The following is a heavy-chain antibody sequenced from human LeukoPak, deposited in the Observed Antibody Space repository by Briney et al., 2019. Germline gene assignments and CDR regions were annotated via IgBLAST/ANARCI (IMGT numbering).Heavy chain of an antibody. V-gene: IGHV1-69*05. CDR2: IIPIFGTA. D-gene: IGHD3-16*02. CDR1: GGTFSSYA. Sequence: SVKVSCKASGGTFSSYAISWVRQAPGQGREWMGGIIPIFGTANYAQKFQGRVTITTDESTSTAYMELSSLRSEDTAVYYCARGYYDYVWGSYRGGYLDYWGQGTLVTASS. J-gene: IGHJ4*02. CDR3: ARGYYDYVWGSYRGGYLDY.